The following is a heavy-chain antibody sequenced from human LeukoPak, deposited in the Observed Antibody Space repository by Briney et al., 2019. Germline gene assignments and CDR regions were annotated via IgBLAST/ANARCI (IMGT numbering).Heavy chain of an antibody. CDR1: GGTFSSYA. CDR3: ARGGIAAAGDY. V-gene: IGHV1-69*05. Sequence: ASVKVSCKASGGTFSSYAISWVRQAPGQGLEWMGRIIPIFGTANYAQKFQGRVTITTDEPTSTAYMELSSLRSEDTAVYYCARGGIAAAGDYWGQGTLVTVSS. J-gene: IGHJ4*02. CDR2: IIPIFGTA. D-gene: IGHD6-13*01.